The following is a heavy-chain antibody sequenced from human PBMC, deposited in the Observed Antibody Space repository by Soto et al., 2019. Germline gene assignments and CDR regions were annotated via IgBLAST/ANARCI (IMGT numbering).Heavy chain of an antibody. CDR3: ARGRGDCSSTSCYTFDY. Sequence: SETLSLTCTVSGGSISSYYWSWIRQPPGKGLEWIGYIYYSGSTNYNPSLKSRVTISVDTSKNQFSLKLSSVTAADTAVYYCARGRGDCSSTSCYTFDYWGQGTLVTVSS. D-gene: IGHD2-2*02. V-gene: IGHV4-59*01. CDR2: IYYSGST. J-gene: IGHJ4*02. CDR1: GGSISSYY.